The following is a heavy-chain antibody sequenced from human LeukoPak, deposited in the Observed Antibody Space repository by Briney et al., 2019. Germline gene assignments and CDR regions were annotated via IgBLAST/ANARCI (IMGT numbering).Heavy chain of an antibody. D-gene: IGHD1-26*01. CDR3: AKSGGYGLIDK. V-gene: IGHV4-59*04. CDR2: IYYTGST. CDR1: GGSISSYY. J-gene: IGHJ4*02. Sequence: SETLSLTCTVSGGSISSYYRGWIRQPPGKGLEWIGNIYYTGSTYYNVSLNSRVTISIDKSKNLFSLRLNSMTAADTAVYYCAKSGGYGLIDKWGQGTLVTVSS.